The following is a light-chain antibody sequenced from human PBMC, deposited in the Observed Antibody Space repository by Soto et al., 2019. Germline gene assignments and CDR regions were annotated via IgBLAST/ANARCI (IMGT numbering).Light chain of an antibody. CDR2: GAS. CDR1: PRVSSSD. J-gene: IGKJ1*01. CDR3: QQYGRSPVT. V-gene: IGKV3-20*01. Sequence: EIVLTQSPRPLSFPPIEIARFSCSSMPRVSSSDLAWYQQKPGQAPRLLIYGASSRATGIPDRFSGSGSGTDFTLTISRLEPEDFAVYYCQQYGRSPVTFGQGTKVDIK.